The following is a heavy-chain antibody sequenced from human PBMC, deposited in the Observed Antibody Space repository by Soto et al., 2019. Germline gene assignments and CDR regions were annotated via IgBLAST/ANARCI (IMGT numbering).Heavy chain of an antibody. D-gene: IGHD3-9*01. Sequence: QITLKESGPTLVKPTQTLTLTCTFSGFSLSTSGVGVGWIRQPPGKALEWLALIYWDDDNSNSPSLKSRITINKDTSKNQVVLIMTYMDPAATATYFCAHTPANFLTCYYFDYWGQGTLVTFSS. CDR3: AHTPANFLTCYYFDY. CDR2: IYWDDDN. J-gene: IGHJ4*02. V-gene: IGHV2-5*02. CDR1: GFSLSTSGVG.